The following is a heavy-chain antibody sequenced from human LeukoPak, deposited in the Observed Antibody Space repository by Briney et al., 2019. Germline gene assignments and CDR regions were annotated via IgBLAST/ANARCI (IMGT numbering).Heavy chain of an antibody. V-gene: IGHV3-7*01. CDR2: IKQDGSEK. CDR3: ARERQNKDFWSGGDY. J-gene: IGHJ4*02. D-gene: IGHD3-3*01. CDR1: GFTFSTYW. Sequence: TGGSLRLSCVASGFTFSTYWMSWVRQAPGKGLEWVANIKQDGSEKYYVDSVKGRFTISRDNAKNSLYLQMNTLRPEDTAVYYCARERQNKDFWSGGDYWGQGTLVTVSS.